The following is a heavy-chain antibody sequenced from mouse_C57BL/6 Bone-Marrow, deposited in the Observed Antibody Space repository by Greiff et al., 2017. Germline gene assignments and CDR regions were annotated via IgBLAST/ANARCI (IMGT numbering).Heavy chain of an antibody. V-gene: IGHV14-4*01. J-gene: IGHJ2*01. CDR3: TSLTGPLDY. D-gene: IGHD4-1*01. CDR1: GFNIKDDY. CDR2: IDPENGDT. Sequence: DVQLQESGAELVRPGASVKLSCTASGFNIKDDYMHWVKQRPEQGLEWIGWIDPENGDTEYASKFQGKATITADTSSNTAYLQLSSLTSEDTAVYYCTSLTGPLDYWGQGTTLTVSS.